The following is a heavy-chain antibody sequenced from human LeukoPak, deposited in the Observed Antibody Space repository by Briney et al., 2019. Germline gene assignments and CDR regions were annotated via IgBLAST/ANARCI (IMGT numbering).Heavy chain of an antibody. CDR3: ARGLAGLLYYYDSSGYRRFNWFDP. Sequence: SETLSLTCTVSGGSISSYYWSWIRQPPGKGLEWIGYIYYSGSTNYNPSLESRVTISVDTSKNQFSLKLSAVTAADTAVYYCARGLAGLLYYYDSSGYRRFNWFDPWGQGTLVTVSS. D-gene: IGHD3-22*01. V-gene: IGHV4-59*01. CDR1: GGSISSYY. CDR2: IYYSGST. J-gene: IGHJ5*02.